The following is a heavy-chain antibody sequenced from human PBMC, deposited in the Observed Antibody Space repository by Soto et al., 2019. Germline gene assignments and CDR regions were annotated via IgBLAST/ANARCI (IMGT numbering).Heavy chain of an antibody. CDR2: INPNSGGT. CDR3: ARGPLIVATKNYYSYGMDV. V-gene: IGHV1-2*04. CDR1: GYTFTGYY. Sequence: AASVKVSCKASGYTFTGYYMHWVRQAPGQGLEWMGWINPNSGGTNYAQKFQGWVTMTRDTSISTAYMELSRLRSDDTAVYYCARGPLIVATKNYYSYGMDVWGQGTTVTVSS. D-gene: IGHD5-12*01. J-gene: IGHJ6*02.